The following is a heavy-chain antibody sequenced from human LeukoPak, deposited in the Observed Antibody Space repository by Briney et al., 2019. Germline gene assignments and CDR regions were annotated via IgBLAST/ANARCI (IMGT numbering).Heavy chain of an antibody. V-gene: IGHV3-30*03. J-gene: IGHJ4*02. Sequence: PGTSLRLSCAASGFTFTSYGMHWVRQAPGKGLEWVALITYDGYYKYYSDSVKGRFAISSDTSKNTLYLQMNSLGAEDTAVYYCARDLSPVVRASPMGYWGQGTLVTVSS. CDR2: ITYDGYYK. CDR1: GFTFTSYG. CDR3: ARDLSPVVRASPMGY. D-gene: IGHD3-10*01.